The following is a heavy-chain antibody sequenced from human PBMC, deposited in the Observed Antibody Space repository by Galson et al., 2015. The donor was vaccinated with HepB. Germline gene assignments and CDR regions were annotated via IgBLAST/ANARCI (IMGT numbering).Heavy chain of an antibody. D-gene: IGHD3-10*01. V-gene: IGHV1-69*04. CDR1: GGTFSSYA. J-gene: IGHJ4*02. Sequence: SVKVSCKASGGTFSSYAISWVRQAPGQGLEWMGRIIPILGIANYAQKFQGRVTITADKSTSTAYMELSSLRSEDTAVYYCARGRFGELEHYWGQGTLVTVSS. CDR2: IIPILGIA. CDR3: ARGRFGELEHY.